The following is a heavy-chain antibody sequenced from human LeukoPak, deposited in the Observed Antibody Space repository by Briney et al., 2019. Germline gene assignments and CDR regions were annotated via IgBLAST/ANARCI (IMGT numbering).Heavy chain of an antibody. CDR2: MKPNSGNT. CDR1: GYTFTNYD. J-gene: IGHJ4*02. V-gene: IGHV1-8*01. D-gene: IGHD3-10*01. Sequence: ASVKVSCKASGYTFTNYDINWVRQATGQGLEWMGYMKPNSGNTGYAQKFQGRVTMTRDTSISTAYMELSSLRSEDTAVYYCARAHYYGSGSYVYWGQGTLVTVSS. CDR3: ARAHYYGSGSYVY.